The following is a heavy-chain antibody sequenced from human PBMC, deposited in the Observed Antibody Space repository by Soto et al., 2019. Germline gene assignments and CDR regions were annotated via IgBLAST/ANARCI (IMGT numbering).Heavy chain of an antibody. D-gene: IGHD3-3*01. V-gene: IGHV3-13*01. CDR3: AREVRITIFRVVIGGPLDV. CDR1: GLTFRNYC. J-gene: IGHJ6*02. Sequence: AXVALRLSCAACGLTFRNYCLHWVGQTTGKGLEWVSSINTAGDTYYPGSVKGRFTISRENAKNSLYLQMNSLRAGDTAVYYCAREVRITIFRVVIGGPLDVWGQGTTVTVSS. CDR2: INTAGDT.